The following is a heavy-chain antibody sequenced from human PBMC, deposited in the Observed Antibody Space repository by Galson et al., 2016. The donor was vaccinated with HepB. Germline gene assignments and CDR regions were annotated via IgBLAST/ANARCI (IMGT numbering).Heavy chain of an antibody. CDR1: GFTFSSYE. CDR2: ISSSGSTI. Sequence: SLRLSCAASGFTFSSYEMNWVRQAPRKGLGWVSYISSSGSTIYYADSVRGRFTISRDNAKNSLYLQMNSLRAEDTAVYYCASYPGYFPGNWGQGTLVTVSS. CDR3: ASYPGYFPGN. V-gene: IGHV3-48*03. D-gene: IGHD3-9*01. J-gene: IGHJ4*02.